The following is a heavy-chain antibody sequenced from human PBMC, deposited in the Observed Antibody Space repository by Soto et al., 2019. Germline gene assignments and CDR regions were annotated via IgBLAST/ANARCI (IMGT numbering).Heavy chain of an antibody. CDR2: INAGNGNT. V-gene: IGHV1-3*01. Sequence: ASVKVSCKASGYTFTSYARHWVRQAPGQRLEWMGWINAGNGNTKYSQKFQGRVTITRDTSASTAYMELSSLRSEDTAVYYCAREAYCSGGSCYPPSYMDVWGKGTTVTVFS. CDR3: AREAYCSGGSCYPPSYMDV. D-gene: IGHD2-15*01. CDR1: GYTFTSYA. J-gene: IGHJ6*03.